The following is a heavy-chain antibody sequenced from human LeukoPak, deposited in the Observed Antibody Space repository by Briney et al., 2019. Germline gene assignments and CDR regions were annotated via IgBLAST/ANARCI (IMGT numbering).Heavy chain of an antibody. D-gene: IGHD1-26*01. CDR2: IGTAGDT. V-gene: IGHV3-13*01. CDR1: GFTFSSYD. J-gene: IGHJ4*02. Sequence: GGSLRLSCAASGFTFSSYDMHWVRQATGKGLEWVSAIGTAGDTYYPGSVKGRFTTSRDNSKNTLYLQMDSLRAEDTAVYYCAKVSPSGASYFHYWGQGTLVTVSS. CDR3: AKVSPSGASYFHY.